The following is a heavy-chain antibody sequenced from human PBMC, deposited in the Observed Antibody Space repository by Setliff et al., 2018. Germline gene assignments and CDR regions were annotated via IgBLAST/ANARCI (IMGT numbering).Heavy chain of an antibody. D-gene: IGHD1-26*01. Sequence: LSLTCTVSGGSIDSGDYYWNWIRQPPGKGLEWIGYIYFSGSTYYNPSLKGRVTISADTSTNHFSLKLTSVTAADTAVYYCARDNTIVGATDYWGQGALVTVSS. J-gene: IGHJ4*02. V-gene: IGHV4-30-4*08. CDR3: ARDNTIVGATDY. CDR1: GGSIDSGDYY. CDR2: IYFSGST.